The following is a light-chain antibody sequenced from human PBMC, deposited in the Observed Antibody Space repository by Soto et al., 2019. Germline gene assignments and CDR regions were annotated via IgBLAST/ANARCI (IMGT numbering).Light chain of an antibody. V-gene: IGKV1-5*01. Sequence: DIQMTQSPSTLSASVGDRVTITCRASESISSWLAWYQQKPGKAPKLLIYDASSLESRVPSRFSGSGSGTEFTLTISSLQTNGFATYFCQQFNMSPWTFGQGTKVEVK. CDR3: QQFNMSPWT. J-gene: IGKJ1*01. CDR1: ESISSW. CDR2: DAS.